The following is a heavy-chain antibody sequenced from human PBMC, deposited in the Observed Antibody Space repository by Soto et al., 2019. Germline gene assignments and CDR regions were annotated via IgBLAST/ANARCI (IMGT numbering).Heavy chain of an antibody. V-gene: IGHV2-5*02. J-gene: IGHJ4*02. D-gene: IGHD3-10*01. Sequence: QITLKESGPTLVRPTQTLTLTCSFSGFSLTTDGVGVGWVRQPPGEALEWLALIYWDADERYSPSLKTRLTITKDPSKNQVVLIMTNMDPVDTATYYCAHSRNLITEDAQVGDFDYWGQGTLVTVSS. CDR1: GFSLTTDGVG. CDR2: IYWDADE. CDR3: AHSRNLITEDAQVGDFDY.